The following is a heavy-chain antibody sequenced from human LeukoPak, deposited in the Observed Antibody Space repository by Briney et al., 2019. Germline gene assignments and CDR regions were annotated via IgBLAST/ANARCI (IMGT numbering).Heavy chain of an antibody. V-gene: IGHV4-4*07. D-gene: IGHD6-19*01. CDR2: IYTSEST. CDR3: ARVNENSSAWYGGFDY. CDR1: GGSISSYY. Sequence: PSETLSLTCTVSGGSISSYYGSWIRQPAGKGLEWIGRIYTSESTIYNPSLKSRVTLSVDTSNNHLSLKLSSVTAADTAVYYCARVNENSSAWYGGFDYWGQGTLVTVSS. J-gene: IGHJ4*02.